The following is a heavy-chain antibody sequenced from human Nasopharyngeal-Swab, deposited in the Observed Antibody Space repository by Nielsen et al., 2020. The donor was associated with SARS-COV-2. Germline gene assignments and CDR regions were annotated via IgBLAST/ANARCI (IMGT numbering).Heavy chain of an antibody. Sequence: GESLKISCAASGFTFSSYWMHWVRQAPGKGLVWVSRINSDGSSTSYADSVKGRFTISSDNAKNTLYLQMNSLRAEDTAVYYCARWSSSWSLVTWGQGTLVTVSS. J-gene: IGHJ1*01. CDR2: INSDGSST. CDR3: ARWSSSWSLVT. CDR1: GFTFSSYW. V-gene: IGHV3-74*01. D-gene: IGHD6-13*01.